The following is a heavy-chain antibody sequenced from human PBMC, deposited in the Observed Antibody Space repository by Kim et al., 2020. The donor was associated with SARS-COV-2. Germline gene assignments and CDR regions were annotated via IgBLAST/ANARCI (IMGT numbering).Heavy chain of an antibody. CDR2: TYYRSKWSN. V-gene: IGHV6-1*01. CDR1: GDSVSSNSAA. Sequence: SQTLSLTCAISGDSVSSNSAAWNWFRQSPSRGLEWLGKTYYRSKWSNEYAVSLKSRMTIKTDTSKNQLSLHLNSVTPDDTAVYYCASGLDRTGMDIWGQG. CDR3: ASGLDRTGMDI. D-gene: IGHD4-17*01. J-gene: IGHJ6*02.